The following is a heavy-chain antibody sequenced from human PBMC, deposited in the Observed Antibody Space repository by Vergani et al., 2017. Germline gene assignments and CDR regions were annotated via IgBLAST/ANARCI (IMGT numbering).Heavy chain of an antibody. CDR3: SRGGFYTSRNDFKFYGLGV. V-gene: IGHV1-18*04. D-gene: IGHD3-3*01. J-gene: IGHJ6*02. CDR2: ISAYSGET. CDR1: GYTFTSYG. Sequence: QVPLVQSGAEVKTPGASVKVSCKASGYTFTSYGISWVRQAPGQGLEWMGWISAYSGETRYARSLQGRVTMTTDASTNTAYMSLRSLRSDDTAIYYCSRGGFYTSRNDFKFYGLGVWGQGTTVTVTS.